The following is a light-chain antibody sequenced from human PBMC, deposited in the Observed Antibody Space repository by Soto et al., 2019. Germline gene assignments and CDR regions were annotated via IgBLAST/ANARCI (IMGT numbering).Light chain of an antibody. V-gene: IGLV2-14*01. CDR2: EVS. CDR1: TSDVGRYNH. J-gene: IGLJ1*01. Sequence: QSALTQPASVSGSPGQSITISCTGTTSDVGRYNHVSWYQQYPGKAPKLMIYEVSYRPSGVSNRFSASKSGNTASLTISGLQAEDEADYYCNSYTSSSPPYVFGTGTKSPS. CDR3: NSYTSSSPPYV.